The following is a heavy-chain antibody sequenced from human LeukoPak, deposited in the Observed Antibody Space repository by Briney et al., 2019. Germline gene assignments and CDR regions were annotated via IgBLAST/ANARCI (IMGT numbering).Heavy chain of an antibody. Sequence: GGSLRLSCAASGFTFSSYAMNWVRQAPGKGLEWVSYISSGSGSTIYYADSLKGRFTISRDNAKNSLYLQMNSLRAEDTALYYCARATGGNYLDYWGQGTLVTVSS. J-gene: IGHJ4*02. CDR2: ISSGSGSTI. CDR3: ARATGGNYLDY. V-gene: IGHV3-48*03. D-gene: IGHD2-8*02. CDR1: GFTFSSYA.